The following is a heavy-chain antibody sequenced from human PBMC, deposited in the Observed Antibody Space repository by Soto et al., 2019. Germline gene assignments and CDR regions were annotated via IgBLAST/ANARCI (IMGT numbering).Heavy chain of an antibody. J-gene: IGHJ6*02. Sequence: QVQLVQSGAEVKKPGSSVKVSCKASGGTFSSYAISWVRQAPGQGLEWMGGIIPIFGTANYAQKFQGRVTITADESTSTAYMELSSLRSEDTAVYYCARRYSPHHYYYYYGMDVWGQGTTVTVSS. V-gene: IGHV1-69*12. D-gene: IGHD5-18*01. CDR3: ARRYSPHHYYYYYGMDV. CDR2: IIPIFGTA. CDR1: GGTFSSYA.